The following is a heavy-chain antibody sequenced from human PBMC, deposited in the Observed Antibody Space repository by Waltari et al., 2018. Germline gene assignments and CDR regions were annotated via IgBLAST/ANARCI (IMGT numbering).Heavy chain of an antibody. V-gene: IGHV4-34*01. J-gene: IGHJ2*01. D-gene: IGHD3-3*01. CDR3: ARPPPQVARGVVNWYFDL. CDR1: GGSFSGYY. CDR2: INHSGST. Sequence: QVQLQQWGAGLLKPSETLSLTCAVYGGSFSGYYWSWIRHPPGKGLEWIGEINHSGSTNYNPSLKSRVTISVDTSKNQFSLKLSSVTAADTAVYYCARPPPQVARGVVNWYFDLWGRGTLVTVSS.